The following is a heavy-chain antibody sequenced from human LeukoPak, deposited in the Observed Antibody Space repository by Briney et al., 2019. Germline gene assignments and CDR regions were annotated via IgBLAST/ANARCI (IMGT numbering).Heavy chain of an antibody. D-gene: IGHD3-22*01. V-gene: IGHV4-4*07. CDR2: FYTSGST. CDR3: VKDYYYYDSNGYYVNDGSHI. J-gene: IGHJ3*02. CDR1: GASIRDYY. Sequence: SETLTLTCSVSGASIRDYYWNWIRQPAGKGLEWIGRFYTSGSTNYNPSLRGRATMSVDTSNNQLSLKVTSVTAADTAVYYCVKDYYYYDSNGYYVNDGSHIWGQGTMVIVSP.